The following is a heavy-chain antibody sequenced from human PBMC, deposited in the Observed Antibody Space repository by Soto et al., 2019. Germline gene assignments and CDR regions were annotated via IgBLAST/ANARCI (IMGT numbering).Heavy chain of an antibody. D-gene: IGHD3-10*01. CDR3: ARVARWHYGSGSYYDNWFSP. Sequence: ASVKVSCKASGYTFTSYAMHWVRQAPGQRLEWMGWTNAGNGNTKYSQKFQGRVTITRGTSASTAYMELSSLRSEDTAVYYCARVARWHYGSGSYYDNWFSPWGQGTLVPVSS. V-gene: IGHV1-3*01. CDR2: TNAGNGNT. J-gene: IGHJ5*02. CDR1: GYTFTSYA.